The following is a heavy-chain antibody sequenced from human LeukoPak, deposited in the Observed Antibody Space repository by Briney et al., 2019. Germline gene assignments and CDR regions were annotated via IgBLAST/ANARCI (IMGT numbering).Heavy chain of an antibody. J-gene: IGHJ5*02. V-gene: IGHV3-74*01. D-gene: IGHD2-15*01. Sequence: GGSLRLSCAASGFTFSNYDMNWVRQAPGKGLVWVSRINSDGSSTSYADSVKGRFTISRDNAKNTLYLQMNSLRAEDTAVYYWARDRGAYCSGGSCYARNWFDPWGQGTLVTVSS. CDR3: ARDRGAYCSGGSCYARNWFDP. CDR2: INSDGSST. CDR1: GFTFSNYD.